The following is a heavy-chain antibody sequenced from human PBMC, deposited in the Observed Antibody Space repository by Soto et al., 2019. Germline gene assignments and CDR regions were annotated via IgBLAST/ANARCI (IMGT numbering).Heavy chain of an antibody. CDR3: AKETGRVVALDY. Sequence: EVQLLESGGGLVQPGGSLRLSCVASGFPLRNYAMSWVRQAPGKGLEWVSTIGGTREIIFYADSVKSRFTISRHNSKNALSLQMNSLRADDTAVYFCAKETGRVVALDYWGQGTLVTVSS. CDR2: IGGTREII. CDR1: GFPLRNYA. D-gene: IGHD3-22*01. J-gene: IGHJ4*02. V-gene: IGHV3-23*01.